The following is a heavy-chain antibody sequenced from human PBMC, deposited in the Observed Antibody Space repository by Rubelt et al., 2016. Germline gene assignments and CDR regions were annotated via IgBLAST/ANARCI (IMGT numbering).Heavy chain of an antibody. CDR3: LPTIYWSAYSPSHDDH. CDR2: IYYNGGS. D-gene: IGHD3-3*01. V-gene: IGHV4-59*04. CDR1: GDSMNDYY. J-gene: IGHJ4*02. Sequence: QVQLQESGPGLVKPSETLSLTCAVSGDSMNDYYWSWIRQPPGKGLEWIGTIYYNGGSYYNASLKSRVTISIDRAKTQFSLKVNPVTAADTAVLGTLPTIYWSAYSPSHDDHWGQGTLVTVSS.